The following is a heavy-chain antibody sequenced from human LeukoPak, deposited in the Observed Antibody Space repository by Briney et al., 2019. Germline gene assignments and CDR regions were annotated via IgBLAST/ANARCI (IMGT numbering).Heavy chain of an antibody. J-gene: IGHJ6*03. CDR3: AKDGYSSSWYPYYYYYYMDV. V-gene: IGHV3-48*03. CDR1: GFTFSSYE. CDR2: ISSSGSTI. D-gene: IGHD6-13*01. Sequence: GGSLRLSCAASGFTFSSYEMNWVRQAPGKGLEWVSDISSSGSTIDYADSVKGRFTISRDNAKNSLYLQMNRLRAEDTAVYYCAKDGYSSSWYPYYYYYYMDVWGKGTTVTVSS.